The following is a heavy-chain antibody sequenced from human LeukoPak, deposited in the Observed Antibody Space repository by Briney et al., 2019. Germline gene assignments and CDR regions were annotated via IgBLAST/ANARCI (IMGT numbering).Heavy chain of an antibody. D-gene: IGHD6-19*01. Sequence: GGSLRLSCAASGFTFSSYSMNWVRQAPGKGLDWVSSISSSSSYIYYADSVKGRFTISRDNAKNSLYLQMNSLRAEDTAVYYCARASGIAVAGTRAADPSFDYWGQGTLVTVSS. J-gene: IGHJ4*02. CDR1: GFTFSSYS. CDR2: ISSSSSYI. CDR3: ARASGIAVAGTRAADPSFDY. V-gene: IGHV3-21*01.